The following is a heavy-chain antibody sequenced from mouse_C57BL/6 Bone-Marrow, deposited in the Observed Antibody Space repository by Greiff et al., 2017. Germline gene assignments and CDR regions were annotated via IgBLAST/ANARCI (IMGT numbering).Heavy chain of an antibody. D-gene: IGHD2-2*01. J-gene: IGHJ2*01. V-gene: IGHV1-81*01. CDR3: ARRDIYYGYDAFDY. CDR2: IYPRSGNT. Sequence: VQLQESGAELARPGASVKLSCKASGYTFTSYGISWVKQRTGQGLEWIGEIYPRSGNTYYNEKFKGKATLTADKSSSTAYMELRSLTSEDSAVYFWARRDIYYGYDAFDYWGQGTTLTVSS. CDR1: GYTFTSYG.